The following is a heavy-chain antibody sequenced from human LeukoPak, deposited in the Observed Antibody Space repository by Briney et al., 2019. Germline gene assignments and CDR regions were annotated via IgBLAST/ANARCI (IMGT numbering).Heavy chain of an antibody. D-gene: IGHD3-3*01. CDR1: GFTFSSYW. CDR3: AKDRSGGYCTY. CDR2: INTDGNST. V-gene: IGHV3-74*01. Sequence: GGSLRLSCAASGFTFSSYWMHWVRQAPGKGLVWVSRINTDGNSTSYADSVKGRFTISRDNSKNTLYLQMNSLRAEDTAVYYCAKDRSGGYCTYWGQGTLVTVSS. J-gene: IGHJ4*02.